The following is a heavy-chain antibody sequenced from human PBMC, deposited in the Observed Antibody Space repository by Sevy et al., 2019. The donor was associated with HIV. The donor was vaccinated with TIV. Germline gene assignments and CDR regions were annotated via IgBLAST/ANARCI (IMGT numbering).Heavy chain of an antibody. D-gene: IGHD5-12*01. CDR3: ARAAQKATIVDAFDI. CDR1: GGTFSSYA. CDR2: IIPLVNIT. Sequence: ASVKVFCKTSGGTFSSYAFSWVRQAPGQGLEWMGGIIPLVNITDYAQKFQGRVTITADKSTSTAYMELSSLRSEDTAVYYCARAAQKATIVDAFDIWGHGTMVTVSS. V-gene: IGHV1-69*10. J-gene: IGHJ3*02.